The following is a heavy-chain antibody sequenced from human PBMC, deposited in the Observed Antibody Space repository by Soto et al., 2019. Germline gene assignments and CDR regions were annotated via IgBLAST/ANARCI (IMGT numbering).Heavy chain of an antibody. D-gene: IGHD3-10*01. CDR2: ISSSSSTI. CDR1: GFTFSSYS. Sequence: RSLRLSCAASGFTFSSYSMNWVRQAPGKGLEWVSCISSSSSTIYYADSVKGLFTNSRDNAKNSLYLQMNSLRAEDTAVYYCATYYGSGTYFPDHYYYGMDVWGQGTTVTVSS. V-gene: IGHV3-48*01. CDR3: ATYYGSGTYFPDHYYYGMDV. J-gene: IGHJ6*02.